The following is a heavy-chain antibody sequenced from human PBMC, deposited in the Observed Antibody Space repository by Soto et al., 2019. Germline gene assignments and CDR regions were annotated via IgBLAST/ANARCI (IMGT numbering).Heavy chain of an antibody. D-gene: IGHD3-22*01. Sequence: PGGSLRLSCAASGFTFSSYAMHWVRQAPGKGLEWVAVTSYDGSNKYYADSVKGRFTISRDNSKNTLYLQMNSLRAEDTAVYYCARVPDYYDSSGYYLPYGMDVWGQGTTVTVSS. CDR3: ARVPDYYDSSGYYLPYGMDV. CDR2: TSYDGSNK. CDR1: GFTFSSYA. J-gene: IGHJ6*02. V-gene: IGHV3-30-3*01.